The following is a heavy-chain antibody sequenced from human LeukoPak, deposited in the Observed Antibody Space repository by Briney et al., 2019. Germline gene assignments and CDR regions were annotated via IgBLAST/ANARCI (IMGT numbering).Heavy chain of an antibody. D-gene: IGHD6-6*01. CDR2: MNPNSGNT. Sequence: RASVKVSCKASGGTFTSYDINWVRQATGQGLEWMGWMNPNSGNTGYAQKFQGRVTMTRNTSISTAYMELSSLRSEDTAVYYCARGRSIAARRGLGFWGQGTLVTVSS. CDR3: ARGRSIAARRGLGF. CDR1: GGTFTSYD. V-gene: IGHV1-8*01. J-gene: IGHJ4*02.